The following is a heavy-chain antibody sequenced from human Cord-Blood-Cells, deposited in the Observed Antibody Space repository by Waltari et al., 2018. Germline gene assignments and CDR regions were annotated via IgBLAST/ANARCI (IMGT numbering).Heavy chain of an antibody. CDR1: GYTFTSYD. CDR3: ARGRSYYYDSSGYSDYGMDV. J-gene: IGHJ6*02. V-gene: IGHV1-8*01. D-gene: IGHD3-22*01. CDR2: MNPNSGNT. Sequence: QVQLVQSGAEVKKPGASVKVSCKASGYTFTSYDINCVRQATGQGLEWMRWMNPNSGNTGYAQKFQGRVTMTRNTSISTAYMELSSLRSEDTAVYYCARGRSYYYDSSGYSDYGMDVWGQGTTVTVSS.